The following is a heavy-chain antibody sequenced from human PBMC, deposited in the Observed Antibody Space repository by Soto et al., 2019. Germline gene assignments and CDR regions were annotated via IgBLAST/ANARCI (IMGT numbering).Heavy chain of an antibody. D-gene: IGHD1-7*01. V-gene: IGHV1-69*13. J-gene: IGHJ6*02. CDR2: IMPIFGAP. Sequence: VASVKVSCKASGGSFKSYVISWIRQAPGQGLEWMGGIMPIFGAPNYAQKFQGRVTITADESTSTAYMELSSLRSEDTAVYYCARVGWNYDYYYYGMDVWGQGTTVTVSS. CDR3: ARVGWNYDYYYYGMDV. CDR1: GGSFKSYV.